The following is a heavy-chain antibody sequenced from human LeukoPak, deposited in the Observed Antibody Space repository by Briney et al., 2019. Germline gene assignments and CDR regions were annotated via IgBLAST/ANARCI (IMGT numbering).Heavy chain of an antibody. J-gene: IGHJ4*02. CDR2: MYHSGST. V-gene: IGHV4-4*02. D-gene: IGHD6-6*01. Sequence: PGGSLRLSCAASGFTFSNNGMSWVRQAPGKGLEWIGEMYHSGSTNYNPSLKSRVTISVDKSKNQLSLRLTSVTAADTAVYYCARDVGARLPGYWGQGTLVTVSS. CDR3: ARDVGARLPGY. CDR1: GFTFSNNGM.